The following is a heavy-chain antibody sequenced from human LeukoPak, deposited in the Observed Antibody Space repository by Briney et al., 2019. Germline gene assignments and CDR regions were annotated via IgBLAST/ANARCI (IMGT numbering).Heavy chain of an antibody. J-gene: IGHJ5*02. D-gene: IGHD3-9*01. V-gene: IGHV3-74*01. CDR2: ISSDGSST. Sequence: GGSLRLSCAASGFTFSSYWMHWVRQAPGKGLVWVSCISSDGSSTSYADSVKGRFTISRDNAKNTLYLQMNSLRAEDTAAYYCAPADNPWGQGTLVTVSS. CDR1: GFTFSSYW. CDR3: APADNP.